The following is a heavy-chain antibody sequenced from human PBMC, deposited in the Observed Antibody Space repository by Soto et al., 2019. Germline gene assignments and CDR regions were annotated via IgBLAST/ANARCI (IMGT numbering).Heavy chain of an antibody. CDR2: IIPIFTQT. Sequence: QVQLVQSGAEVKKPGSSVKVSCKSSGYTFTIYTVTWVRQAPGQGLEWMGRIIPIFTQTNYAQKFQDRVTITADKSTSTVYMELSGLRYGDTAVYYCARGGVGAAGGMDVWGQGTTVTVSS. J-gene: IGHJ6*02. V-gene: IGHV1-69*08. CDR1: GYTFTIYT. D-gene: IGHD1-26*01. CDR3: ARGGVGAAGGMDV.